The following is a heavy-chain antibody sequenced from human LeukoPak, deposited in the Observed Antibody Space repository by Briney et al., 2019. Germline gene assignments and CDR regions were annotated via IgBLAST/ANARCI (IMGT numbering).Heavy chain of an antibody. CDR3: AKVYVGAGSDYYYMDV. D-gene: IGHD3-10*01. CDR1: GFTFSSYW. V-gene: IGHV3-7*03. J-gene: IGHJ6*03. CDR2: IKQDGSEK. Sequence: GGSLRLSCAASGFTFSSYWMSWVRQAPGKGLEWVANIKQDGSEKYYVDSVKGRFTISRDNAKNSLYLQMNSLRAEDTAVYYCAKVYVGAGSDYYYMDVWGKGTTVTVSS.